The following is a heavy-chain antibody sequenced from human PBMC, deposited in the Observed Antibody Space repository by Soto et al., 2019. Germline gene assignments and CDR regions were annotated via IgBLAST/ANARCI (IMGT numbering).Heavy chain of an antibody. D-gene: IGHD6-6*01. Sequence: SETLSLTCTISGGSINGYYWSWIRQPPGKGLEWIGYVHYTGTTKYNPSLESRVTISADTSKNQFSLKLRSVTAADTAVYYCARGGIAARKGRWFDPWGQGTLVTVSS. CDR3: ARGGIAARKGRWFDP. J-gene: IGHJ5*02. V-gene: IGHV4-59*01. CDR1: GGSINGYY. CDR2: VHYTGTT.